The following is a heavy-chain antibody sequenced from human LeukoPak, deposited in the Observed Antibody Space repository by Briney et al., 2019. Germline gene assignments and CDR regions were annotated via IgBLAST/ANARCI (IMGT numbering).Heavy chain of an antibody. V-gene: IGHV1-69*04. CDR1: GGTLSSYA. Sequence: SSVKVSCKASGGTLSSYAISWVRQAPGQGLEWMGRIIPILGIANYAQKFQGRVTITADKSTSTAYMELSSLRSEDTAVYYCARVGYSSSWYSDAFDIWGQGTMVTVSS. CDR3: ARVGYSSSWYSDAFDI. CDR2: IIPILGIA. D-gene: IGHD6-13*01. J-gene: IGHJ3*02.